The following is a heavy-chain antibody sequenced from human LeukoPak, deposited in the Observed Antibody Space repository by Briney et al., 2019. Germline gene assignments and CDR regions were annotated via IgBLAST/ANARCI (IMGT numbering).Heavy chain of an antibody. CDR1: GLSFSDNY. V-gene: IGHV3-11*01. CDR3: AKGSHGWTFDV. Sequence: GGSLRLSCAASGLSFSDNYMGWLRQPPGKGLKWLSYINSDGSMTKYTASVQGRFTISRDNAKRSLFLQMNNLRANDTARYYCAKGSHGWTFDVWGKGSQVTVSS. J-gene: IGHJ4*02. CDR2: INSDGSMT. D-gene: IGHD2-2*03.